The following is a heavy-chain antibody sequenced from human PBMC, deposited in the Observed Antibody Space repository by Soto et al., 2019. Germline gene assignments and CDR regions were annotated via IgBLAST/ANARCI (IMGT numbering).Heavy chain of an antibody. J-gene: IGHJ4*02. CDR2: INFDGGST. CDR1: GFTFSNYW. V-gene: IGHV3-74*01. Sequence: VGSLRLSCAASGFTFSNYWMHWVRQAPGKGLVWVSRINFDGGSTSYADSVKGRFTISRDNAKNTLYLQMNSLRAEDTAVYYCARAAFLDYWGQGTLVTVSS. D-gene: IGHD3-3*01. CDR3: ARAAFLDY.